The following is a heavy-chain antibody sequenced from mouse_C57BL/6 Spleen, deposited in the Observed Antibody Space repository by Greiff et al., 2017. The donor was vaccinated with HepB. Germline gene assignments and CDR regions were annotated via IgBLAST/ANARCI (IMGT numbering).Heavy chain of an antibody. CDR1: GFNINDYY. CDR3: TRYGCDAWFAY. Sequence: EVQLQESGAELVRPGASVKLSCTASGFNINDYYMHWVKQRPEQGLEWIGRIDPEDGDTEYDPKFQGKATMTADTSSNAAYLQLSSLTSEDTAVYYCTRYGCDAWFAYWGQGTLVTVSA. J-gene: IGHJ3*01. CDR2: IDPEDGDT. D-gene: IGHD2-2*01. V-gene: IGHV14-1*01.